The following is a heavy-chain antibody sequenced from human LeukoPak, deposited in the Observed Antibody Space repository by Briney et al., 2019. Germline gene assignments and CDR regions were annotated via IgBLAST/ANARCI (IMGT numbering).Heavy chain of an antibody. V-gene: IGHV4-30-4*08. D-gene: IGHD6-6*01. CDR1: GGSISSGDYY. CDR2: IYYSGST. CDR3: ARGKVKWSYSSSSLFDY. Sequence: SETLSLTCTVSGGSISSGDYYWSWIRQPPGKGLEWIGYIYYSGSTYYNPSLKSRVTISVDTSKNQFSLKLSSVTAADTAVYYCARGKVKWSYSSSSLFDYWGQGTLVTVSS. J-gene: IGHJ4*02.